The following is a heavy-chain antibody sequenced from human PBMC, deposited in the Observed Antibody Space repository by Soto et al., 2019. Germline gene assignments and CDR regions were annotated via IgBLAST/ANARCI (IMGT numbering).Heavy chain of an antibody. J-gene: IGHJ4*02. CDR2: ISWNSGSI. Sequence: GGSLRLSCAASGFTFDDYAMHWVRQAPGKGLEWVSGISWNSGSIGYADSVKGRFTISRDNAKNSLYLQMNSLRADDTALYYCAKAALYCTNGVCYTGDYFDYWGQGTLVTVSS. CDR1: GFTFDDYA. CDR3: AKAALYCTNGVCYTGDYFDY. V-gene: IGHV3-9*01. D-gene: IGHD2-8*01.